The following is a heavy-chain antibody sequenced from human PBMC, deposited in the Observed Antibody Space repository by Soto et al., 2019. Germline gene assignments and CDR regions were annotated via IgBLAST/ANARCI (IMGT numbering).Heavy chain of an antibody. Sequence: GGSLRLSCAASGFTFSSYGMHWVRQAPGKGLEWVAVISYDGSNKYYADPAKGRFTISRDNSKNTLYLQMNSLRAEDTAVYYCAKDRHSSSWYYWGQGTLVTVSS. D-gene: IGHD6-13*01. CDR2: ISYDGSNK. CDR1: GFTFSSYG. V-gene: IGHV3-30*18. CDR3: AKDRHSSSWYY. J-gene: IGHJ4*02.